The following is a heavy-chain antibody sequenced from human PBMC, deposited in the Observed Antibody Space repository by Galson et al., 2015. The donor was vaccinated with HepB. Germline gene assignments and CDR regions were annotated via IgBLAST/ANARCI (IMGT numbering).Heavy chain of an antibody. J-gene: IGHJ5*02. Sequence: SVKVSCKASGGTFSSYAISWVRQAPGQGLEWMGGIIPIFGTANYAQKFQGRVTITADESTSTAYMELSSLRSEDTAVYYCARVDILTGYHSRGWFDPWGQGTLVTVSS. D-gene: IGHD3-9*01. V-gene: IGHV1-69*13. CDR2: IIPIFGTA. CDR3: ARVDILTGYHSRGWFDP. CDR1: GGTFSSYA.